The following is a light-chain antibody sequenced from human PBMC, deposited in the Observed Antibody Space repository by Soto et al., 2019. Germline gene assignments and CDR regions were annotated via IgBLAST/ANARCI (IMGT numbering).Light chain of an antibody. J-gene: IGKJ4*01. Sequence: EIVLTQSPASLSLSPGERATLSCRASQSIGSLFAWYQQKPGQGPRLVIYDISKRATGVPARFSGSGFGTDFNLTLSSLEPEDFEVYFCQQRSAWPLTFGGGTKVEI. CDR2: DIS. CDR1: QSIGSL. CDR3: QQRSAWPLT. V-gene: IGKV3-11*01.